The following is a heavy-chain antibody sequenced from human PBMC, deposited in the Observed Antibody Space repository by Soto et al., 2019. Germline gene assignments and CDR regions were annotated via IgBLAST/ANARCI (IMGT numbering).Heavy chain of an antibody. CDR1: GGSINSGYYY. V-gene: IGHV4-30-4*08. CDR2: IYYSGST. J-gene: IGHJ3*02. Sequence: QVQLQESGPGLVKPSQSLSLTCTVSGGSINSGYYYWSWSRQPPGKGLEWIGYIYYSGSTYHNPYLRGRVSISVGTSKTQFSLNLSSVTAADTAVYYCDRDEGIAARLGAFNIWGQGTMVTVSS. CDR3: DRDEGIAARLGAFNI. D-gene: IGHD6-6*01.